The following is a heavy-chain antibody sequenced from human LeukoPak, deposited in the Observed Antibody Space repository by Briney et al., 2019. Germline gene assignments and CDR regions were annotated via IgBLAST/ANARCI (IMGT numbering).Heavy chain of an antibody. CDR3: ARGVVEQQLWMGSYYYGMDV. D-gene: IGHD6-13*01. V-gene: IGHV4-31*03. Sequence: SETLSLTCTVSGGSISSGGYYWSWIRQHPGKGLEWIGYIYYSGSTYYNPSLKSRVTISVDTSKNQFSLKLSSVTAADTAVYYCARGVVEQQLWMGSYYYGMDVWGQGTTVTVSS. CDR2: IYYSGST. CDR1: GGSISSGGYY. J-gene: IGHJ6*02.